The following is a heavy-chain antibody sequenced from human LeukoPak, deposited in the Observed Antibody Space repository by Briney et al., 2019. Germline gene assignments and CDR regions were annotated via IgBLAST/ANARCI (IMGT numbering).Heavy chain of an antibody. CDR2: ISHSGDTS. CDR3: ARCAAACLD. V-gene: IGHV3-23*01. J-gene: IGHJ4*02. D-gene: IGHD6-13*01. CDR1: GFTLSTYA. Sequence: GGSLRLSCTASGFTLSTYAMNWVRQAPGKGLEWVSSISHSGDTSDYADSVKGRFTISRDNSKNTLYLQMNSLSAEDTAMYYCARCAAACLDWGQGTLVTVSS.